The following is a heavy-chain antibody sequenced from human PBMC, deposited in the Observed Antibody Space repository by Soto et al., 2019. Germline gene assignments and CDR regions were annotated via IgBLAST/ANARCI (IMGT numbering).Heavy chain of an antibody. CDR2: ISGSGDSI. J-gene: IGHJ5*02. CDR1: GVTFSTYA. Sequence: EVQLLESGGGLVQPGGSLRLSCAASGVTFSTYAMSWVRQAPGKGLEWVSTISGSGDSIFYADSVKGRFTISRENSKNTLFLQMVSLRAEVTALSYCAPHRPARDIYAWGQGTLATVSS. D-gene: IGHD2-15*01. CDR3: APHRPARDIYA. V-gene: IGHV3-23*01.